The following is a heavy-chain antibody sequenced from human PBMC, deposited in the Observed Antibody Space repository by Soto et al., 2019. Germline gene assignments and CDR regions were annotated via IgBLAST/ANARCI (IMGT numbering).Heavy chain of an antibody. V-gene: IGHV5-51*01. Sequence: GESLKISCKGSGYSFTSYWIGWVRQMPGKGLEWMGIIYPGDSDTRYSPSFQGQVTISADKSISTAYLQWSSLKASDTAMYYCARHHTTVAGTNYYYYGMDVWGQGTTVTV. CDR2: IYPGDSDT. CDR1: GYSFTSYW. J-gene: IGHJ6*02. CDR3: ARHHTTVAGTNYYYYGMDV. D-gene: IGHD6-19*01.